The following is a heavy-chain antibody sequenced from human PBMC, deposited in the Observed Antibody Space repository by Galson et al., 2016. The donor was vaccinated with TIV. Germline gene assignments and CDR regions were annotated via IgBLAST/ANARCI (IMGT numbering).Heavy chain of an antibody. Sequence: SLRLSCAASGFTFSGHSMNWVRQAPGKGLEWVSSISVSSDYIYYGDSVKGRFTISRDNAKNSLFLQMNSLRAEDTAVYYCARIIGYWEGYYAMGVWGQGTTVTVAS. J-gene: IGHJ6*02. CDR1: GFTFSGHS. CDR2: ISVSSDYI. D-gene: IGHD2-15*01. V-gene: IGHV3-21*06. CDR3: ARIIGYWEGYYAMGV.